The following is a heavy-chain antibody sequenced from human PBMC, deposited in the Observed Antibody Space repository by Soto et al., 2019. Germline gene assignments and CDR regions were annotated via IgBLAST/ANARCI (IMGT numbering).Heavy chain of an antibody. Sequence: PSETLSLTCSVSGASIGSYYWGWVRQPPGKGLEWLGYINYRGNTNYNPSLKSRILISVDTSENQFSLKLSSVSAADTAVYYCGRVPSGTIDYWGQGTLVTVSS. V-gene: IGHV4-59*01. CDR3: GRVPSGTIDY. CDR2: INYRGNT. D-gene: IGHD1-1*01. J-gene: IGHJ4*02. CDR1: GASIGSYY.